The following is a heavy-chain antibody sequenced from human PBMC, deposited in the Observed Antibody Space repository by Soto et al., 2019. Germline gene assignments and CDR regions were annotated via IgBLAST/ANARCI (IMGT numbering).Heavy chain of an antibody. D-gene: IGHD3-22*01. CDR2: ISGSGGST. CDR1: GFTFSSYA. Sequence: GGSLRLSCAASGFTFSSYAMTWVRQAPGKGLEWVSAISGSGGSTYYADSAKGRFTISRDNSKNTLNLQMNSLRAEDTAVYYCAKDSLTMIVAPHPLWGQGTTGTVSS. V-gene: IGHV3-23*01. CDR3: AKDSLTMIVAPHPL. J-gene: IGHJ6*02.